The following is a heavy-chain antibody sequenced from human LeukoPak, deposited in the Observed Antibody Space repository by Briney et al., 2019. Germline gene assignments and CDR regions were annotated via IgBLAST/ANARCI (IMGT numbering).Heavy chain of an antibody. V-gene: IGHV4-59*08. CDR1: GGSISSYY. CDR3: ARQQWLAELDY. J-gene: IGHJ4*02. Sequence: SETLSLTCTVSGGSISSYYWSWIRQPPGKGLEWIGYIYYSGSTNYNPSLKSRVTISVDTSKNQFSLKLSSVTAADTAVYYCARQQWLAELDYWGQGTLVTVSS. D-gene: IGHD6-19*01. CDR2: IYYSGST.